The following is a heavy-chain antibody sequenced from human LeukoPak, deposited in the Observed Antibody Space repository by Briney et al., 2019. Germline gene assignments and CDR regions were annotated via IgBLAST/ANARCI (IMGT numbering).Heavy chain of an antibody. CDR2: IRGDGVST. CDR3: AKDIGGYSYAADY. D-gene: IGHD5-18*01. J-gene: IGHJ4*02. CDR1: GFTFHDYA. Sequence: GRSLRLSCAASGFTFHDYAMHGVRHAPGKGLECVSPIRGDGVSTYYADAVKGRFTICRDNNKNSLYLQMNSLRTEDTAFYYCAKDIGGYSYAADYWGQGTLVTVSS. V-gene: IGHV3-43*02.